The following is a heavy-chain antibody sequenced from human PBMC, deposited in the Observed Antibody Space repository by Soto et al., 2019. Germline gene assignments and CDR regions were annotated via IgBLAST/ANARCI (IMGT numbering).Heavy chain of an antibody. V-gene: IGHV4-34*01. CDR1: GGSFSGYY. CDR3: ARGDSMVGGVMSYYDYYGMDV. CDR2: INHSGIT. Sequence: SETLSLTCAVYGGSFSGYYWSWIRQPPGKGLEWIGEINHSGITNYNPSLKSRVTISVDTSKNQFSLKLSSVTAADTAVYYCARGDSMVGGVMSYYDYYGMDVWGQGTTVTV. D-gene: IGHD3-10*01. J-gene: IGHJ6*02.